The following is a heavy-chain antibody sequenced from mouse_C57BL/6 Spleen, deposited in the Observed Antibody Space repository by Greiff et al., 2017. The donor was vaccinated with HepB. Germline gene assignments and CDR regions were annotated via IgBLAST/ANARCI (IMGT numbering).Heavy chain of an antibody. J-gene: IGHJ2*01. CDR2: ISYDGSN. CDR1: GYSITSGYY. Sequence: EVQLQQSGPGLVKPSQSLSLTCSVTGYSITSGYYWNWIRQFPGNKLEWMGYISYDGSNNYNPSLKNRISITRDTSKNQFFLKLNSVTTEDTATYYCARDQGYGNYLYFDYWGQGTTLTVSS. V-gene: IGHV3-6*01. D-gene: IGHD2-1*01. CDR3: ARDQGYGNYLYFDY.